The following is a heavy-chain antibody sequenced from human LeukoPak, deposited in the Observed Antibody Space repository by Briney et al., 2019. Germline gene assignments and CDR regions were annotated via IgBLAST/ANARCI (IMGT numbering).Heavy chain of an antibody. J-gene: IGHJ4*02. CDR2: IYPGESDT. V-gene: IGHV5-51*01. D-gene: IGHD5-18*01. CDR3: AGNVRGYSYGLFDY. CDR1: GYSFTSYW. Sequence: GGSLKISCKGSGYSFTSYWIGWGRQMPGKGLEWLGIIYPGESDTRYSPSFQGQVTISADKSISTAYLQWSSLKASDTAMYYCAGNVRGYSYGLFDYWGQGTLVTVSS.